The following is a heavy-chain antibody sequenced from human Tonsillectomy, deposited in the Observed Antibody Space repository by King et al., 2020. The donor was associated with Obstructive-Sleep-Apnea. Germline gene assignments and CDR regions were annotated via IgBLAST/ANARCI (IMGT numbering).Heavy chain of an antibody. Sequence: QLVQSGAEVKKPGASVKVSCKASGYTFTSYGISWVRQAPGQGLEWMGWISAYNGNTNYAQKLQGRVTITTDTSTSTAYMELRSLRSDDTAVYYCARDVRRYYDFWGGYYDIYGMDVWGQGTTVTVSS. D-gene: IGHD3-3*01. CDR1: GYTFTSYG. J-gene: IGHJ6*02. CDR3: ARDVRRYYDFWGGYYDIYGMDV. CDR2: ISAYNGNT. V-gene: IGHV1-18*04.